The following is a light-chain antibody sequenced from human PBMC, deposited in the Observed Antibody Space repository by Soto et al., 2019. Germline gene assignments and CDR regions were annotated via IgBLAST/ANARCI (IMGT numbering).Light chain of an antibody. CDR1: QSVSSSY. CDR3: QQYGSSPFT. J-gene: IGKJ3*01. CDR2: GAS. Sequence: EIELTQSPGTLSLSPGEIATLSCRASQSVSSSYLAWYQQKPGQAPRLLIYGASSRGTGIPARFSGSGPGTDFTLTISRLEPEDFAVYYCQQYGSSPFTFGPGTKVDIK. V-gene: IGKV3-20*01.